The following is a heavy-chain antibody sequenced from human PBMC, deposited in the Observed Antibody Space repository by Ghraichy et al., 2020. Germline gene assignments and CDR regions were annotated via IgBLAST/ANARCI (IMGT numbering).Heavy chain of an antibody. D-gene: IGHD1-14*01. V-gene: IGHV4-34*01. Sequence: SETLSLTFAVYGGSFSDYYWSWIRQPPGKGLEWIGEINHSGSTNYNPSLKSRVTISVDTSKNQFSLKLSSVTAADTAVYYCARGGRAVPGRWIDPWGQGTLVTVSS. J-gene: IGHJ5*02. CDR3: ARGGRAVPGRWIDP. CDR2: INHSGST. CDR1: GGSFSDYY.